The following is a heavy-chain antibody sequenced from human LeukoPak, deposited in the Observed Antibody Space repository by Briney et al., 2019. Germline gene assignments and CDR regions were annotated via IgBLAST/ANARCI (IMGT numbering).Heavy chain of an antibody. CDR1: SGSISSSNW. V-gene: IGHV4-39*01. CDR2: IYYSGST. D-gene: IGHD3-10*01. J-gene: IGHJ3*02. Sequence: SETLSLTCSVTSGSISSSNWWSWVRQPPGKGLEWIGSIYYSGSTYYNPSLKSRVTISVDTSKNQFSLQLNSVTAADTSLYYCARFNLFPYYSFDIWGQGTMVTVSS. CDR3: ARFNLFPYYSFDI.